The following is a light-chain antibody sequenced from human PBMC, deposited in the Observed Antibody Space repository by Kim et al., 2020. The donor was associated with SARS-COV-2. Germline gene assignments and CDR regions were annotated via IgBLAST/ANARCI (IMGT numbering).Light chain of an antibody. CDR1: QSVLYSSNNKNY. CDR3: QQYYDAALT. Sequence: DIVMTQSPDSLAVSLGGRATINCKSNQSVLYSSNNKNYLAWYQQKPGQTPKLLISWASTRESGVPDRFSGSWSGTDFTLTISNLQAEDVAIYYCQQYYDAALTFGGGTKVDIK. J-gene: IGKJ4*01. CDR2: WAS. V-gene: IGKV4-1*01.